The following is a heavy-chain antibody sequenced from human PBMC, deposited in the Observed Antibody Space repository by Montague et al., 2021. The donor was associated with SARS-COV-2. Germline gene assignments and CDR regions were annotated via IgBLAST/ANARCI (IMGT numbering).Heavy chain of an antibody. J-gene: IGHJ3*02. CDR2: IYYSGST. D-gene: IGHD3-22*01. CDR1: GGSISSGGHY. V-gene: IGHV4-31*03. CDR3: ARVQGITMGVVVIGAFDN. Sequence: TLSLTCTVSGGSISSGGHYWSWIRQPPGKGLEWIGYIYYSGSTYYNPSLKSRVTISVDTSKNQFSLKLSSVTAADTAVYYCARVQGITMGVVVIGAFDNWGQGTMVTVSS.